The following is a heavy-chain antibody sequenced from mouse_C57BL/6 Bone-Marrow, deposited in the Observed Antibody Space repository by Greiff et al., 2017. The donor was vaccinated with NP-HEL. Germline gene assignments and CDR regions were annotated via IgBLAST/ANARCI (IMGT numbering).Heavy chain of an antibody. CDR3: STRYYGSSYHWYFDV. CDR1: GFNIKDDY. J-gene: IGHJ1*03. CDR2: IDPENGDT. Sequence: EVQLQQSGAELVRPGASVKLSCTASGFNIKDDYMHWVKQRPEQGLEWIGWIDPENGDTEYASKFQGKATITADTSSNTAYLQLSSLTSEDTAVYYWSTRYYGSSYHWYFDVWGTGTTVTVSS. V-gene: IGHV14-4*01. D-gene: IGHD1-1*01.